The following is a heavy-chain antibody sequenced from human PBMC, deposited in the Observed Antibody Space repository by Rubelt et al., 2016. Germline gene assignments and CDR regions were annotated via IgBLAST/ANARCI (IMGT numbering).Heavy chain of an antibody. CDR2: TNYIGST. CDR3: ARRDSSGWSYYLDY. Sequence: QVQMQESGPGLVKPSETLSLTCTVPGVSISSYYWSWIRQPPGKGLEWIGDTNYIGSTNYNPSLESRWTISVDTSTNQFSRQLSSVTAADTAVYDCARRDSSGWSYYLDYWGQGTLVTVSS. D-gene: IGHD6-19*01. CDR1: GVSISSYY. J-gene: IGHJ4*02. V-gene: IGHV4-59*01.